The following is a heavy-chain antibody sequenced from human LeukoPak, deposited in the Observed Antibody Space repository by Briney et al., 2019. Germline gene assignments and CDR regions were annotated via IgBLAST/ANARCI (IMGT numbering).Heavy chain of an antibody. J-gene: IGHJ4*02. V-gene: IGHV4-59*12. Sequence: PSETLSLTCTVSGGSITNYYWTWIRQSAGKELEWIGYIDYSGTTSYNPSLNSGVTISVDTSKNQFSPKVRSVTAADTAVYYCARASSGWYGLFDYWGQGTLVTVSS. CDR1: GGSITNYY. D-gene: IGHD6-19*01. CDR3: ARASSGWYGLFDY. CDR2: IDYSGTT.